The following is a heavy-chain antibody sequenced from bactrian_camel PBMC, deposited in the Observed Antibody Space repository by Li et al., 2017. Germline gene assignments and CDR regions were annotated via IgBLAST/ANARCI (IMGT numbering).Heavy chain of an antibody. D-gene: IGHD4*01. CDR1: GFTFSDSG. V-gene: IGHV3S25*01. Sequence: QLVESGGDLVQPGGSLRLSCAASGFTFSDSGMTWVRQAPGKGLEWVSAINNGGGYTYYADSMKGRFTISRDNAKNTVYLQMNSLQSEDTALYYCVTSVATMDDAWPGDPGHRL. CDR2: INNGGGYT. J-gene: IGHJ4*01.